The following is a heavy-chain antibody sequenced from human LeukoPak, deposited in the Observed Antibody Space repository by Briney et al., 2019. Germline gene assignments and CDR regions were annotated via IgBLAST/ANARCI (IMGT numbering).Heavy chain of an antibody. D-gene: IGHD1-26*01. Sequence: GGSLRLSCAASGFTFSSYWMHWVRQAPGKGLVWVSRINKDGSITTYADSVKGRFTISRDNAKNTLYLQMNSLRAEDTAVYYHERGPHRELGLVHHWGQGTLVTVSS. CDR1: GFTFSSYW. V-gene: IGHV3-74*01. J-gene: IGHJ5*02. CDR2: INKDGSIT. CDR3: ERGPHRELGLVHH.